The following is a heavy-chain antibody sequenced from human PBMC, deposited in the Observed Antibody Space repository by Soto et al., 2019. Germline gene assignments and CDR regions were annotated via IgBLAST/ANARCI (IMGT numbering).Heavy chain of an antibody. Sequence: QVQLVQSGAEVKKPGASVKVSCKVSGYTLTELSMHWVRQAPGKGLEWMGGFDPEDGETIYAQKYEDRVTMTEYTSTHPANMELSSLRYEDTTMYYCATPDTSCISTSHSHTGYHYDGIDVWGQGTPVTVSS. CDR3: ATPDTSCISTSHSHTGYHYDGIDV. J-gene: IGHJ6*02. V-gene: IGHV1-24*01. CDR1: GYTLTELS. D-gene: IGHD2-2*01. CDR2: FDPEDGET.